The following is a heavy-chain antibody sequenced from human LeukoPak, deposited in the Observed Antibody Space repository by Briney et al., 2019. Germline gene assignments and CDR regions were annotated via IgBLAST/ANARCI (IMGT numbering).Heavy chain of an antibody. CDR2: ISGSGGST. CDR1: GFTFSSYA. J-gene: IGHJ4*02. V-gene: IGHV3-23*01. D-gene: IGHD2-2*01. Sequence: GGSLRLSCAASGFTFSSYAMSWVRQAPGKGLEWVSAISGSGGSTYYADSVKGRFTISRDNSKNTLYLQMNSLRAEDTAVYYCARYYRSSTSCRTDYWGQGTLVTVSS. CDR3: ARYYRSSTSCRTDY.